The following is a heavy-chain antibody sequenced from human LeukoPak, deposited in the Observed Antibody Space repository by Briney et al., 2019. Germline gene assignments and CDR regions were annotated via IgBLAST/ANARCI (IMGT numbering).Heavy chain of an antibody. CDR2: IWYDGINK. V-gene: IGHV3-33*01. CDR3: ARGYYDSSGQLHAGAHAFDS. CDR1: GLTFRPFG. J-gene: IGHJ3*02. Sequence: AWSLRLSCAASGLTFRPFGMHAVGEAQGKGVDWEAIIWYDGINKYCADSVKGRFTISRDNSKNTLYLQMNSLRAEDTAVYYCARGYYDSSGQLHAGAHAFDSWGQGTMVTVS. D-gene: IGHD3-22*01.